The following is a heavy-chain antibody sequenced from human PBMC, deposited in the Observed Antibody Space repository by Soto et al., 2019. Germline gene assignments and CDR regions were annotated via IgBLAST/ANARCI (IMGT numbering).Heavy chain of an antibody. J-gene: IGHJ4*02. Sequence: SETLSLTCTVYGGSFTFSGYYWSWIRQPPGKGLEWLGEINHIGTTKYKQSLERRVTISLDTPKNHFSLDLTSVTAADTAVYYCVRGRILRLRFGDFDSWGQGTLVT. D-gene: IGHD5-12*01. CDR1: GGSFTFSGYY. CDR2: INHIGTT. CDR3: VRGRILRLRFGDFDS. V-gene: IGHV4-34*01.